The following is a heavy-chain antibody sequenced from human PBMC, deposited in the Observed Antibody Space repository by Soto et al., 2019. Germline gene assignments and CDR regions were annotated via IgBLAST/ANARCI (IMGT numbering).Heavy chain of an antibody. Sequence: KHRAASVKVSCKASGFNFTSSALQWLRQARGQRLEWIGWIVVGSGNTNYAQKFQERVTITRDMSTSTAYMELSSLRSEDTAVYCCARVCGTGGDTYGLDYWGQGTLVT. CDR1: GFNFTSSA. D-gene: IGHD5-18*01. J-gene: IGHJ4*02. V-gene: IGHV1-58*01. CDR2: IVVGSGNT. CDR3: ARVCGTGGDTYGLDY.